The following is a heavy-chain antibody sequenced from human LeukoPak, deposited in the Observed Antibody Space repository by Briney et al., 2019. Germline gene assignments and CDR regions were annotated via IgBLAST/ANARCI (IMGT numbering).Heavy chain of an antibody. V-gene: IGHV4-38-2*02. CDR2: IYHSGST. CDR1: AYSISSGYY. J-gene: IGHJ5*02. CDR3: ARVPGPNWFDP. Sequence: SETLSLTCTVSAYSISSGYYWGWLRQPPGKGLGWIGSIYHSGSTYYNSSLQSRVTISVGTSKNQFSLRLRSATAADTAMYYCARVPGPNWFDPWGRGTLVIVSS.